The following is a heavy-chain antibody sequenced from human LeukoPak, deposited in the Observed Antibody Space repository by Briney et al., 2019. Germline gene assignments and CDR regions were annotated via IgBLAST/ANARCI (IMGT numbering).Heavy chain of an antibody. J-gene: IGHJ4*02. CDR3: ARPAVEMATIPLDY. D-gene: IGHD5-24*01. CDR1: GGSISSSSYY. Sequence: SETLSLTCTVSGGSISSSSYYWGWIRQPPGKGLEWIGSIYYSGSTYYNPSLKSRVTISVDTSKNLFSLKLSSVTAADTAVYYCARPAVEMATIPLDYWGQGTLVTVSS. CDR2: IYYSGST. V-gene: IGHV4-39*01.